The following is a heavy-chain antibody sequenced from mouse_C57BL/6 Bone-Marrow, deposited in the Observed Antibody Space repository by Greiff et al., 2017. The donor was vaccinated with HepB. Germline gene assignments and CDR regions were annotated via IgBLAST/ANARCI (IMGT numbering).Heavy chain of an antibody. D-gene: IGHD2-3*01. CDR1: GFTFSDYY. CDR2: ISNGGGST. Sequence: DVMLVESGGGLVQPGGSLKLSCAASGFTFSDYYMYWVRQTPEKRLEWVAYISNGGGSTYYPDTVKGRFTISRENAKNTLYLQMSRLKSEDTAMYYCARHEGWLLRGGAMDYWGQGTSVTVSS. CDR3: ARHEGWLLRGGAMDY. J-gene: IGHJ4*01. V-gene: IGHV5-12*01.